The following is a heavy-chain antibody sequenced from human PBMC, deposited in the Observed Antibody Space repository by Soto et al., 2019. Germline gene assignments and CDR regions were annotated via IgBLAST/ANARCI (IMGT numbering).Heavy chain of an antibody. CDR2: IYYSGST. D-gene: IGHD4-17*01. CDR1: GGSIDSGDYY. CDR3: ARAKGLVTVTTSWFDP. Sequence: SETLSLTCTVSGGSIDSGDYYWSWIRQPPGKGLEWIGYIYYSGSTYYNPSLKSRVSISADTSKNQFSLKLSSVTAADTAVYYCARAKGLVTVTTSWFDPWGQGTLVTVSS. J-gene: IGHJ5*02. V-gene: IGHV4-30-4*01.